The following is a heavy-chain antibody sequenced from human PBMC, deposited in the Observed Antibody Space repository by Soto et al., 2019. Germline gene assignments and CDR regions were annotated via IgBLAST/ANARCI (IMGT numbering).Heavy chain of an antibody. CDR1: GFTFSSYS. CDR2: ISSSSSYI. J-gene: IGHJ4*02. V-gene: IGHV3-21*01. Sequence: GGSLRLSCAASGFTFSSYSMNWVRQAPGKGLEWVSSISSSSSYIYYADSVKGRFTISRDNAKNSLYLQMNSLRAEDTAVYYCARDPGDFWSGYYSYYFDYWGQGTLVTVSS. D-gene: IGHD3-3*01. CDR3: ARDPGDFWSGYYSYYFDY.